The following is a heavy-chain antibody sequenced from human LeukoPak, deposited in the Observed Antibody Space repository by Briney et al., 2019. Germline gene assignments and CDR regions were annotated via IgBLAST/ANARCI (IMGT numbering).Heavy chain of an antibody. Sequence: ASVKVSCKASGYTFTSYGISWVRQAPGQGLEWMGWISAYNGNTNYAQKLQGRVTMTTDTSTSTAYMELRSLRAEDTAVYYCARDEITMIRGVIARSTAYHKCYYMDVWGKGTTVTVSS. CDR2: ISAYNGNT. CDR1: GYTFTSYG. J-gene: IGHJ6*03. V-gene: IGHV1-18*01. CDR3: ARDEITMIRGVIARSTAYHKCYYMDV. D-gene: IGHD3-10*01.